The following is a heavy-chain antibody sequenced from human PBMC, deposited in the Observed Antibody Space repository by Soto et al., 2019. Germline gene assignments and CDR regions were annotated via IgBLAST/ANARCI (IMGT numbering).Heavy chain of an antibody. J-gene: IGHJ4*02. CDR3: AKLSVSQWLVPNYFDY. D-gene: IGHD6-19*01. Sequence: EVQLVESGGGLVQPGGSLRLSCAASGFTFDDYAMHWVRQAPGKGLEWVSGISWNSGSIGYADSVKGRFTISRDNAQNSLYLQMNSRSAEDTPLYYSAKLSVSQWLVPNYFDYWGQGTLVTVSS. CDR2: ISWNSGSI. CDR1: GFTFDDYA. V-gene: IGHV3-9*01.